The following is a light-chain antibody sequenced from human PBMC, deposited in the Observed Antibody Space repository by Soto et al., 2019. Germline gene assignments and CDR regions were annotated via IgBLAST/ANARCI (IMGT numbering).Light chain of an antibody. J-gene: IGKJ1*01. Sequence: DIQMTQSPSTLSASVVDTVTISCRASQSFSSWLAWYQQKPGKAPNLLIFDASNLESGVPSRFSGSGSGTEFTLTISRLEPEDFAVYYCQQYGSSGTFGQGTKVDIK. CDR1: QSFSSW. CDR2: DAS. CDR3: QQYGSSGT. V-gene: IGKV1-5*01.